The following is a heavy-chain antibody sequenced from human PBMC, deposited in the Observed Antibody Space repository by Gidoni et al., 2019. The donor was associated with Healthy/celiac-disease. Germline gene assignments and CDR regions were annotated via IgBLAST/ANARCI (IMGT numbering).Heavy chain of an antibody. V-gene: IGHV3-21*01. J-gene: IGHJ4*02. CDR1: GFTFSSYS. CDR2: ISSSSSYI. Sequence: EVQLVESGGGLVKPGGSLRLSCAASGFTFSSYSMNWVRQAPGKGLEWVSSISSSSSYIYYADSVKGRFTISRDNAKNSLYLQMNSLRAEDTAVYYCATRRYCSSTSCYASGYLGDWGQGTLVTVSS. D-gene: IGHD2-2*01. CDR3: ATRRYCSSTSCYASGYLGD.